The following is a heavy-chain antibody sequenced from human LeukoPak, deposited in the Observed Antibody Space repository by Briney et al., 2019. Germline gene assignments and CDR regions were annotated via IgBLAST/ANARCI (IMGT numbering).Heavy chain of an antibody. Sequence: GGSLRLSCAASGFTFSNAWMNWVRQAPGKGLEWVGRIKSKTDGGTTDYAAPVKGRFTISRDDSKNTLYLQMNSLKTEDTAVYYCTTDPIVVVPAAISLRGQKDPIDYWGQGTLVTVSS. V-gene: IGHV3-15*07. J-gene: IGHJ4*02. CDR2: IKSKTDGGTT. CDR1: GFTFSNAW. CDR3: TTDPIVVVPAAISLRGQKDPIDY. D-gene: IGHD2-2*02.